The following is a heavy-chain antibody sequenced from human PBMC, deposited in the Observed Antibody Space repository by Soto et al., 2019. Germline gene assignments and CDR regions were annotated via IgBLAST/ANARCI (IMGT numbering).Heavy chain of an antibody. CDR3: VSSIAVAGTGFDY. D-gene: IGHD6-19*01. J-gene: IGHJ4*02. V-gene: IGHV1-8*01. CDR1: GYTFTSYD. CDR2: RNPNSGNT. Sequence: QVQLVQSGAEVKKPGASVKVSCKASGYTFTSYDINWVRQATGQGLEWMGWRNPNSGNTGYAQKFQGRVTMTRNTSISTAYMELSSLRSEDTAVYYCVSSIAVAGTGFDYWGQGTLVTVSS.